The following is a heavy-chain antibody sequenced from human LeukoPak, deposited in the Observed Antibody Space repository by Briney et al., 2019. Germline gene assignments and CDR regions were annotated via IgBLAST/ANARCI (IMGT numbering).Heavy chain of an antibody. CDR2: IFYTGST. CDR3: ARHVHVSMIVVILSDYFDY. V-gene: IGHV4-59*08. CDR1: GGSINNYY. D-gene: IGHD3-22*01. J-gene: IGHJ4*02. Sequence: SETLSLTCAVSGGSINNYYWTWIRQPPGKGLEWIGYIFYTGSTNYSPSLKSRVTVSADTSKNQFSLRLRSVTAADTAVYYCARHVHVSMIVVILSDYFDYWGRGNLVSVSS.